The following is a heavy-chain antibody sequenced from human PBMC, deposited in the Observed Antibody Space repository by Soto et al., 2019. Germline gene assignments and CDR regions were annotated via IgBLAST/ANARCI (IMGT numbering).Heavy chain of an antibody. Sequence: QVQLVQSGAEVKKPGASVKVSCKASGYTFTSYDINWVRQDTGQGLEWMGWMNPHSGNTGYAQKFQGRVTMTRNTSISTAYMELSSLRSEDTAVYYCARGLKKGRRGVILFDYWGQGTLVTVSS. D-gene: IGHD3-10*01. CDR1: GYTFTSYD. V-gene: IGHV1-8*01. CDR2: MNPHSGNT. CDR3: ARGLKKGRRGVILFDY. J-gene: IGHJ4*02.